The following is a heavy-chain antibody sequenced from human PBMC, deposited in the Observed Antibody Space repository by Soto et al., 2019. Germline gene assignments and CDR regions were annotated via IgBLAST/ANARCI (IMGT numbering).Heavy chain of an antibody. D-gene: IGHD6-19*01. CDR2: ISSSSSYI. J-gene: IGHJ3*02. CDR3: GVAVVQRGAFDI. CDR1: GFTFSSYS. V-gene: IGHV3-21*01. Sequence: EVQLVESGGGLVKPGGSLRLSCAASGFTFSSYSMNWVRQAPGKGLEWVSSISSSSSYIYYADSVKGRFTISRDNAKNSLYLQMNSLRAEDTAVYYCGVAVVQRGAFDIWGQGTMVTVSS.